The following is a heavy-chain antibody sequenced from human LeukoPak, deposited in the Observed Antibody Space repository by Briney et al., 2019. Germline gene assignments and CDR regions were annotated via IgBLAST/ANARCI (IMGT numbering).Heavy chain of an antibody. D-gene: IGHD3-22*01. CDR2: ISSSSSYI. V-gene: IGHV3-21*01. CDR3: ASGYYDSSGYYR. J-gene: IGHJ4*02. Sequence: GGSLRLSCAASGFTFSSYRMNWVRQAPGKGLEWVSSISSSSSYIYYADSVKGRFTISRDNAKNSLYLQMNSLRAEDMAVYYCASGYYDSSGYYRWGQGTLVTVSS. CDR1: GFTFSSYR.